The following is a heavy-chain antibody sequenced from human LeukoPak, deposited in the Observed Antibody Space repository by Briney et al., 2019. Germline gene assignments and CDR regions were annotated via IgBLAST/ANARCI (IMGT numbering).Heavy chain of an antibody. D-gene: IGHD3-22*01. CDR3: ARDLSGDSSGHYYFFDY. CDR1: GYTFTSYG. J-gene: IGHJ4*02. CDR2: ISAYNGNT. Sequence: ASVKVSCKASGYTFTSYGISWVRQAPGQGLEWMGWISAYNGNTNYAQKLQGRVTMTTDTSTSTAYMELRSLRSDDTAVYYCARDLSGDSSGHYYFFDYWGQGTLVTVSS. V-gene: IGHV1-18*01.